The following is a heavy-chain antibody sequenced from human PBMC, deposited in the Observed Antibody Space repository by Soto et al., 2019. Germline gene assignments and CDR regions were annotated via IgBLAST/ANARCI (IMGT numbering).Heavy chain of an antibody. CDR1: GGTFSSYA. Sequence: ASGKVSCKASGGTFSSYAISWVRQATGQGIEGMGWMIPNSGNTGYAQKFQGRVTMTRNTSISTAYMELSSLRSEDTAVYYCARVKHYDFWSGWSSYYYYGMDVWGQGTTVTVSS. D-gene: IGHD3-3*01. CDR2: MIPNSGNT. J-gene: IGHJ6*02. CDR3: ARVKHYDFWSGWSSYYYYGMDV. V-gene: IGHV1-8*02.